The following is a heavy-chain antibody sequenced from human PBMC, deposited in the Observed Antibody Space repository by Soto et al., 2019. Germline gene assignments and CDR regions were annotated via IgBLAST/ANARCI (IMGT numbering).Heavy chain of an antibody. J-gene: IGHJ6*02. V-gene: IGHV5-10-1*01. CDR1: GYSFTSYW. CDR2: IDPSDSYT. Sequence: GESLKISCKGSGYSFTSYWISWVRQMPGKGLEWMGRIDPSDSYTNYSPSFQGHVTISADKSISTAYLQWSSLKASDTAMYYRARHAGGAAAGDYYYYYGMDVWGQGTTVTVSS. D-gene: IGHD6-13*01. CDR3: ARHAGGAAAGDYYYYYGMDV.